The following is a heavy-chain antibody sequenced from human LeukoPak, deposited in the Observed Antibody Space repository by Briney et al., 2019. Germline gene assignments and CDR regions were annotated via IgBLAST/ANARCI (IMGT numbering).Heavy chain of an antibody. CDR2: ITSSSSYI. J-gene: IGHJ4*02. CDR1: GFTFSTYN. CDR3: ARDVVSYGSGSSFFDY. V-gene: IGHV3-21*01. Sequence: GGSLRLSCAASGFTFSTYNMNWVRQAPGKGLEWVSSITSSSSYIYYADSVKGRFTISRDNAKNSLYLQMNSLRAEDTAVYYCARDVVSYGSGSSFFDYWGQGTLVTVSS. D-gene: IGHD3-10*01.